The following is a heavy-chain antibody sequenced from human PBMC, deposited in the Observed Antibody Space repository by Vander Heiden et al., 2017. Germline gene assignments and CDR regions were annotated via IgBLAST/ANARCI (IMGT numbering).Heavy chain of an antibody. CDR3: ARGPVLDFGSGSPFRLGMDV. V-gene: IGHV4-34*01. J-gene: IGHJ6*02. D-gene: IGHD3-10*01. Sequence: QVQLQQWGAGLLKPSETLSLTCAVYGGSFSAYYCNWLRQPPGQGLEWIGEVNHGGSTNYNSSRKSRVTISVDTSKNQFSLKLGSVTAADTAVYYCARGPVLDFGSGSPFRLGMDVWGQGTTVTVSS. CDR2: VNHGGST. CDR1: GGSFSAYY.